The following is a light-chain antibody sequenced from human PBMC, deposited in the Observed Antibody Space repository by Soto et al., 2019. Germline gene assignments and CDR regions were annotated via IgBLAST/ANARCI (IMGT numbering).Light chain of an antibody. CDR2: GAS. CDR1: QSVSSSY. Sequence: EIVLTQSPGTLSLSPGERATLSCRASQSVSSSYLAWYQQKPGQAPRLLISGASSRATGIPDRFSGSGSGTDFTLTISRLEPKDFAVYYCQQYGSSPNTFGQGTKLEIK. V-gene: IGKV3-20*01. J-gene: IGKJ2*01. CDR3: QQYGSSPNT.